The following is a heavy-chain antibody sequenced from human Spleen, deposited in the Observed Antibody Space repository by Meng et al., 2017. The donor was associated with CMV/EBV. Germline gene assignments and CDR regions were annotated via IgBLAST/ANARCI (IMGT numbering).Heavy chain of an antibody. CDR1: GFSFRDDY. D-gene: IGHD1-1*01. V-gene: IGHV3-11*01. CDR2: IGGSGSSI. CDR3: ARGRSDRSTTFEY. Sequence: GGSLRLSCAASGFSFRDDYMSWIRQAPGKGLEWVSSIGGSGSSISYADSVKGRFTISRDNAKNSLYLQMNSLRGEDTAVYFCARGRSDRSTTFEYWGQGTLVTVSS. J-gene: IGHJ4*02.